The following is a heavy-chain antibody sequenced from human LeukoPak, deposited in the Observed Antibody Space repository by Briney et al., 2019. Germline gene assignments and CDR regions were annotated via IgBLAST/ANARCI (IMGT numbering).Heavy chain of an antibody. CDR2: IYYSGST. D-gene: IGHD6-13*01. V-gene: IGHV4-59*08. CDR3: ARQPAPYSSSWYPGYYYYGMDV. CDR1: GGSISSYY. J-gene: IGHJ6*02. Sequence: SETLSLTCTVSGGSISSYYWSWIRQPPGKGLEWIGYIYYSGSTNYNPSLKSRVTISVDTSKNQFSLKLSSVTAADTAVYYCARQPAPYSSSWYPGYYYYGMDVWGQGTTVTVSS.